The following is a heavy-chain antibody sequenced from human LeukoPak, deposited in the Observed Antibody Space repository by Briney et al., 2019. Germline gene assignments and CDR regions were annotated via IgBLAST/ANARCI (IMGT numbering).Heavy chain of an antibody. D-gene: IGHD2-2*01. CDR1: GYTLTELS. CDR3: ATIIVVPAAPSDY. J-gene: IGHJ4*02. V-gene: IGHV1-24*01. CDR2: FDPEDDET. Sequence: SVKVSCKVSGYTLTELSMHWVRQAPGKGLEWMGGFDPEDDETIYAQKFQGRVNMTEDTSTDTAYMELSSLRSEDTAVYYCATIIVVPAAPSDYWGQGTLVTVSS.